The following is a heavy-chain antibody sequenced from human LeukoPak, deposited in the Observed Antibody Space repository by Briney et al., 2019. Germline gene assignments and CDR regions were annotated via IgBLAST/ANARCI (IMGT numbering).Heavy chain of an antibody. D-gene: IGHD6-13*01. J-gene: IGHJ6*02. Sequence: GGSLRLSCAASGFTFDDYAMHWVRQAPGKGLEWVSGISWNSGSIGYADSVKGRSTISRDNAKNSLYLQMNSLRAEDTALYYCAKDMQQLVDYYYYYGMDVWGQGTTVTVSS. CDR2: ISWNSGSI. CDR3: AKDMQQLVDYYYYYGMDV. CDR1: GFTFDDYA. V-gene: IGHV3-9*01.